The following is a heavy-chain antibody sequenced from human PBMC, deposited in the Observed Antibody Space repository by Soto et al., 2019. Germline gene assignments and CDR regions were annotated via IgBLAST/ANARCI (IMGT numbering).Heavy chain of an antibody. Sequence: ASVKVSCKASGYTFTSYAMHWVRQAPGQRLEWMGWINAGNGNTKYSQKFQGRVTITRDTSASTAYMELSSLRPEDTAVYYCARDNMYYDILTGYHDAFDIWGQGTMVTVSS. CDR3: ARDNMYYDILTGYHDAFDI. V-gene: IGHV1-3*01. CDR2: INAGNGNT. J-gene: IGHJ3*02. CDR1: GYTFTSYA. D-gene: IGHD3-9*01.